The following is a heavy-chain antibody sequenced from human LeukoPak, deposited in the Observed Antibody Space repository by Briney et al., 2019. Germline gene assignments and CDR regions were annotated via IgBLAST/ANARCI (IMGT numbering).Heavy chain of an antibody. Sequence: GGSLRLSCAASGFTFSSYGMHWVRQAPGKGLEWVAVIWYDGSNKYYADSVKGRFTISRDNSKNTLYLQMNSLRAEDTAVYYCAKVGASTPSHNDYWGQGTLVTVSS. J-gene: IGHJ4*02. V-gene: IGHV3-33*06. CDR1: GFTFSSYG. CDR3: AKVGASTPSHNDY. D-gene: IGHD4-17*01. CDR2: IWYDGSNK.